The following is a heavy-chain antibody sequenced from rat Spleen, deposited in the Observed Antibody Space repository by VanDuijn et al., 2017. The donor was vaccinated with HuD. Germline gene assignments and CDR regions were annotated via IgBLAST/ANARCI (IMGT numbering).Heavy chain of an antibody. D-gene: IGHD1-11*01. CDR3: ARDAYGGYSVGFAY. CDR1: AFTFSDYY. J-gene: IGHJ3*01. V-gene: IGHV5-29*01. Sequence: EVQLVESDGGLVQPGGSLKLSCAASAFTFSDYYMACVRPAPTKWLEWVVTISYDGSSTYYRDSVKGRFTISRDNEKSTLYLQMDSLRSEDTATYYCARDAYGGYSVGFAYWGQGTLVTVSS. CDR2: ISYDGSST.